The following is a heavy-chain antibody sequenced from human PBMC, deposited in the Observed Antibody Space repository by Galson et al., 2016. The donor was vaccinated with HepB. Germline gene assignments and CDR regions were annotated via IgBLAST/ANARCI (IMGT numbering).Heavy chain of an antibody. CDR1: GFPLRRSGEA. V-gene: IGHV2-5*02. CDR2: IYWDNDK. CDR3: THARGQPGRYGGEEFDY. D-gene: IGHD4-23*01. Sequence: PALVKPTQTLTLTCTFSGFPLRRSGEAVGWVRQPPGEALEWLALIYWDNDKRYSPPLTNRLTITKDTPNNEAVLRMTNVDHVDTATYFCTHARGQPGRYGGEEFDYWGQGTLVAVSS. J-gene: IGHJ4*02.